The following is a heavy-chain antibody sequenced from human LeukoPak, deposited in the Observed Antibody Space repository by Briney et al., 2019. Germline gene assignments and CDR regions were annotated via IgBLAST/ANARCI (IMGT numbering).Heavy chain of an antibody. J-gene: IGHJ4*02. D-gene: IGHD1-26*01. CDR1: GFTFSSYA. V-gene: IGHV3-30-3*01. CDR3: ATLALIVGATNFDY. CDR2: ISYDGSNK. Sequence: GGSLRLSCAASGFTFSSYAMPWVRQAPGKGLEWVAVISYDGSNKYYADSVKGRFTISRDNSKNTLYLQMNSLRAEDTAVYYCATLALIVGATNFDYWGQGTLVTVSS.